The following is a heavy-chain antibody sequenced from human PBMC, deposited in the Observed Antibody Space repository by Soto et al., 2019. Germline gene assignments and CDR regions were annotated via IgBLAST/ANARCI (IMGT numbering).Heavy chain of an antibody. CDR2: IQSGGST. D-gene: IGHD2-15*01. CDR1: GFSVSSHY. CDR3: STDDVYWSGGRCCVVPVDV. V-gene: IGHV3-66*01. J-gene: IGHJ6*04. Sequence: EVQLVESGGGLVQPGGSLRLSCAASGFSVSSHYMNWVRQAPGKGLEWVSLIQSGGSTFYADSVKGRFTISRDNSKNTPILQMNSLRAENTAMYNCSTDDVYWSGGRCCVVPVDVWGRGTTVTVSS.